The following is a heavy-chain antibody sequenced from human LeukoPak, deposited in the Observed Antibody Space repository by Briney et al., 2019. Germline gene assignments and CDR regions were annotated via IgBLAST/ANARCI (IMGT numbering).Heavy chain of an antibody. D-gene: IGHD2-21*01. CDR3: ARSNRMTASSNDAFEI. V-gene: IGHV5-51*01. CDR1: GYSFTTHW. Sequence: PGESLRISRWGSGYSFTTHWIGLVLQMPGKGLEWMAIIFPGDSDTRYSPSFRGQVTISADKSISTAYLQWRSLKASDTAMYYCARSNRMTASSNDAFEIGAQGTMVTVSS. J-gene: IGHJ3*02. CDR2: IFPGDSDT.